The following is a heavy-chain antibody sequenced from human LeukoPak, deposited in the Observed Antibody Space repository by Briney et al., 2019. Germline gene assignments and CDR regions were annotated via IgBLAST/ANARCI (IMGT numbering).Heavy chain of an antibody. J-gene: IGHJ4*02. D-gene: IGHD1-26*01. V-gene: IGHV1-2*06. Sequence: ASVKVSCKASGYTFTGYYMHWVRQAPGQGLEWMGRINPNSGGTNYAQKFQGRVTMTRDTSIGTAYMELSRLRSDDTAVYYCARCNSGSYYFPDYWGQGTLVTVSS. CDR1: GYTFTGYY. CDR2: INPNSGGT. CDR3: ARCNSGSYYFPDY.